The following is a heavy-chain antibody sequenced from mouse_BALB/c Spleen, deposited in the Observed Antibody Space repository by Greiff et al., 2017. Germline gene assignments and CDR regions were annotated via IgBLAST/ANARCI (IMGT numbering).Heavy chain of an antibody. D-gene: IGHD2-1*01. Sequence: EVKLMESGPGLVKPSQSLSLTCSVTGYSITSGYYWNWIRQFPGNKLEWMGYISYDGSNNYNPSLKNRISITRDTSKNQFFLKLNSVTTEDTATYYCARDYGNSDYWYFDVWGAGTTVTVSS. CDR1: GYSITSGYY. J-gene: IGHJ1*01. CDR3: ARDYGNSDYWYFDV. V-gene: IGHV3-6*02. CDR2: ISYDGSN.